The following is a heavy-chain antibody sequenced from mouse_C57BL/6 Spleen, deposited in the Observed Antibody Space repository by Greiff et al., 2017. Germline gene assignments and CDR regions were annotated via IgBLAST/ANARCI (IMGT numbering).Heavy chain of an antibody. Sequence: EVKLVESGGGLVKPGGSLKLSCAASGFTFSSYTMSWVRQTPEKRLEWVATISGGGGNTYYPDSVKGRFTISRDNAKNTLYLQMSSLRSEDTALYYCARLITTGFDYWGQGTTLTVSS. D-gene: IGHD1-1*01. V-gene: IGHV5-9*01. CDR1: GFTFSSYT. J-gene: IGHJ2*01. CDR2: ISGGGGNT. CDR3: ARLITTGFDY.